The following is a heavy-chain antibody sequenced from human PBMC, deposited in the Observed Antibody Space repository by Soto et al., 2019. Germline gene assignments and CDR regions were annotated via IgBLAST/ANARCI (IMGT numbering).Heavy chain of an antibody. J-gene: IGHJ5*02. D-gene: IGHD3-10*01. CDR1: GYTFTSYA. Sequence: ASVKVSCKASGYTFTSYAMHWVRQAPGQRLEWMGWINAGNGNTKYSQKFQGRVTITRDTSASTAYMELSSLRSEDTAVYYCATSPYYYGSGSPDLRTLDPRAQGTLVTVSS. CDR2: INAGNGNT. CDR3: ATSPYYYGSGSPDLRTLDP. V-gene: IGHV1-3*01.